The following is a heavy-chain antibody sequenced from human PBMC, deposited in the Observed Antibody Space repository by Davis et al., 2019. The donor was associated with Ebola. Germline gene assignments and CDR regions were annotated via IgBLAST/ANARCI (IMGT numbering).Heavy chain of an antibody. J-gene: IGHJ4*02. CDR1: SGSVSSGAFY. V-gene: IGHV4-30-4*01. CDR3: ASFGLDYDVDY. Sequence: PSETLSLTFPAPSGSVSSGAFYWSWIRQPPAKGLEWIGYIYFSGSTYYNPSLKSRVTISVDMSKNQYSLNLTSVTAADTAVYYCASFGLDYDVDYWGPGTVVTVSS. D-gene: IGHD3-16*01. CDR2: IYFSGST.